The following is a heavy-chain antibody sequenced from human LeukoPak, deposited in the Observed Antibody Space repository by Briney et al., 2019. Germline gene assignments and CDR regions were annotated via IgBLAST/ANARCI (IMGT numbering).Heavy chain of an antibody. D-gene: IGHD3-22*01. J-gene: IGHJ4*02. CDR1: GDSVSSSSAA. CDR3: ARDYYDSSGYSHYDY. CDR2: TYYKSKWYN. V-gene: IGHV6-1*01. Sequence: SQTLSLTCAISGDSVSSSSAAWNWIRQSPSRDLEWLGRTYYKSKWYNDYAVSVRSRITINPDTSKNQFSLQLNSVTPEDTAVYYCARDYYDSSGYSHYDYWGQGTLVTVSS.